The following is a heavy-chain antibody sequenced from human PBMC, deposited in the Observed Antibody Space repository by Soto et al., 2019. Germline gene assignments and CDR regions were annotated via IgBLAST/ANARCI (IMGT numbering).Heavy chain of an antibody. D-gene: IGHD1-26*01. CDR3: ARRYGSAIDY. CDR2: IYYSGST. J-gene: IGHJ4*02. Sequence: SETLSLTCTVSGGTISSWYWSWIRQPPGKGLEWIGYIYYSGSTNCNPSNKSRVTISVDTSKNQFSLKLSSVTAADTAVYYCARRYGSAIDYWGQGTLVTVSS. V-gene: IGHV4-59*08. CDR1: GGTISSWY.